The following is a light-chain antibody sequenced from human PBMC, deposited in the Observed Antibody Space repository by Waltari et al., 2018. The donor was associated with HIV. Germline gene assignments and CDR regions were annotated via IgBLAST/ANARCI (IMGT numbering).Light chain of an antibody. CDR3: EVWDETRNRVV. V-gene: IGLV3-21*04. CDR1: RIGPKS. CDR2: YDS. J-gene: IGLJ2*01. Sequence: YVLTQPPSVSVAQGKTATITCEGARIGPKSVHGYQQKSGQAPQLIIYYDSDRPSGIPERFSGSNSGSAATLTISRVEDGDEADYYCEVWDETRNRVVFGGGTKLFAL.